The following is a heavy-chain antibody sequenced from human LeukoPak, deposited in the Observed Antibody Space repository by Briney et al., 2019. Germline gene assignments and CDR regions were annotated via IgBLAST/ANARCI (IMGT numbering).Heavy chain of an antibody. J-gene: IGHJ4*02. Sequence: SETLSLTCTVSGGSISSYYWSWIRQPPGKGLEWIGYIYYSGSTNYNPSLKSRVTISVDTSKNQFSLKPSSVTAADTAVYYCARQIVVVVAATNRWYFDYWGQGTLVTVSS. CDR1: GGSISSYY. CDR2: IYYSGST. CDR3: ARQIVVVVAATNRWYFDY. D-gene: IGHD2-15*01. V-gene: IGHV4-59*01.